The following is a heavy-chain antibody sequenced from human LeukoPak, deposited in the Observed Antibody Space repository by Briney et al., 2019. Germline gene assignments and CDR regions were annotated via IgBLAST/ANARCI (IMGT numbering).Heavy chain of an antibody. CDR1: GGSFSDYS. CDR2: INHSGST. Sequence: SETLSLTCAVYGGSFSDYSWSWLRQTPEKGLEWIGEINHSGSTNYNPSLKSRVIMSVDTSKNQFSVKLRSVTAADTAVYYCARHGVVIWFDPWGQGTLVTVSS. J-gene: IGHJ5*02. CDR3: ARHGVVIWFDP. V-gene: IGHV4-34*01. D-gene: IGHD3-16*01.